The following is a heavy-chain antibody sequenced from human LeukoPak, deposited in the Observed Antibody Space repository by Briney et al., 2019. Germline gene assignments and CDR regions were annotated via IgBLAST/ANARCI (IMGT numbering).Heavy chain of an antibody. CDR3: ARSIGSYYTMDV. J-gene: IGHJ6*02. CDR2: ISGSGSDL. Sequence: GGSLRLSCVASGFTLSDYYMNWIRQAPGRGLEWGSYISGSGSDLYYADSVKGRFTISRDNAKNSLYLQMNSLRAEDTVMYYCARSIGSYYTMDVWGQGTTVTVSS. V-gene: IGHV3-11*01. D-gene: IGHD3-22*01. CDR1: GFTLSDYY.